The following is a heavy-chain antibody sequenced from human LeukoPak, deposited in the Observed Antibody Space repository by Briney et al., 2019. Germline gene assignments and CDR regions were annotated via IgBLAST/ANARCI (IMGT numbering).Heavy chain of an antibody. J-gene: IGHJ4*02. CDR3: VYDILTGDDY. CDR1: GFTFSSYW. CDR2: IKQDGSEK. Sequence: PGGSLRPSCAASGFTFSSYWMSWVRQAPGKGLERVANIKQDGSEKYYVDSVKGRFTISRDNAKNSLYLQMNSLRAEDTAVYYCVYDILTGDDYWGQGTLVTVSS. V-gene: IGHV3-7*02. D-gene: IGHD3-9*01.